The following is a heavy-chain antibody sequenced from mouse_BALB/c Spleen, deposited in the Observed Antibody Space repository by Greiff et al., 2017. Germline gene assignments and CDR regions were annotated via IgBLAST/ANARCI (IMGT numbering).Heavy chain of an antibody. V-gene: IGHV5-9-3*01. CDR1: GFTFTSYA. CDR3: ASYYGAMDY. Sequence: EVHLVESGGGLVKPGGSLKLSCAASGFTFTSYAMSWVRQTPGKRLEWVATISSGGSYTYYPDSVKGRLTISKDNAKNTLYLQMSSLRSEDTAMYDCASYYGAMDYWGQGTSVTVSS. D-gene: IGHD1-1*02. CDR2: ISSGGSYT. J-gene: IGHJ4*01.